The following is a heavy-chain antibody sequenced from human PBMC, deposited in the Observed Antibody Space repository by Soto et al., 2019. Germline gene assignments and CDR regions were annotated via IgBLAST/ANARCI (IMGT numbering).Heavy chain of an antibody. J-gene: IGHJ6*02. CDR3: ARYCAGNACYSRHYYAMDV. CDR1: GYTFRNYI. CDR2: ISPYNGNT. Sequence: QIQLVQSGAEVKKPGASAKVSCKASGYTFRNYIIAWLRQAPGQGLEWMGWISPYNGNTNYARQFRGRVTLTTDTSTSAAYLELRNLGSDDAATYYCARYCAGNACYSRHYYAMDVWGQGTTVSVSS. D-gene: IGHD2-21*02. V-gene: IGHV1-18*01.